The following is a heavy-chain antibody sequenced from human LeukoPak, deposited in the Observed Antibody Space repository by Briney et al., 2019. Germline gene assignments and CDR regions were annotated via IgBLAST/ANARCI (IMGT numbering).Heavy chain of an antibody. CDR1: GFTVSSNY. Sequence: GGSLRLSCAASGFTVSSNYMSWVRQAPGKGLEWVSVIYSGGSTYYADSVKGRFTISRDNSKNTLYLQMNSLRAEDTAVYFCARDHYDVLTGYTPLGYWGQGTLASVSS. CDR2: IYSGGST. CDR3: ARDHYDVLTGYTPLGY. D-gene: IGHD3-9*01. V-gene: IGHV3-53*01. J-gene: IGHJ4*02.